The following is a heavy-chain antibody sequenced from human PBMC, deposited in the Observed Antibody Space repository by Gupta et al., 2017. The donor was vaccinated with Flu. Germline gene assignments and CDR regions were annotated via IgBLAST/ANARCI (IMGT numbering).Heavy chain of an antibody. V-gene: IGHV1-24*01. D-gene: IGHD6-6*01. CDR1: GYSLSDLS. Sequence: QVQLVQSGAEVRKPGASVKVSCKLSGYSLSDLSIHWVRQAPGKGLEWMGCFDPEKGQTIYALKFQGRVAMTQDTSTDTAYMEVISLRSEDTAVYYCATVWTSSSYYYYAIDVWGQGTTVTVSS. CDR2: FDPEKGQT. J-gene: IGHJ6*02. CDR3: ATVWTSSSYYYYAIDV.